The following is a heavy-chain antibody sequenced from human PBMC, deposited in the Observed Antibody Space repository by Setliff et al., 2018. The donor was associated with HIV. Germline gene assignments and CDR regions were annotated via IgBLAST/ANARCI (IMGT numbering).Heavy chain of an antibody. V-gene: IGHV4-39*01. D-gene: IGHD2-15*01. J-gene: IGHJ5*02. CDR3: ARLGSHCQNAFCHPS. CDR2: FYYSGST. Sequence: SSETLSLTCTVSGGSISGSNYYWGWIRQPPGKGLEWIGSFYYSGSTSYNPSLKSRVTISGDTSKNQVSLRLSSVTAADTAVYYCARLGSHCQNAFCHPSWGQGTLVTVSS. CDR1: GGSISGSNYY.